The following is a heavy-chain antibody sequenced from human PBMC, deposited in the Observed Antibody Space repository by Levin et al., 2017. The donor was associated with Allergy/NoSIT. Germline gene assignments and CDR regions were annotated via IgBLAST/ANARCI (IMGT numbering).Heavy chain of an antibody. D-gene: IGHD6-19*01. Sequence: ASVKVSCKASGYTFTNYGISWVRQAPGQGLEWMGWISAYNGNTNYAQKLQGRVTMTTDTSTSTAYMELRSLRSDDTAVYYCARVVSSGYLTHFDYWGQGTLVTVSS. CDR1: GYTFTNYG. V-gene: IGHV1-18*01. J-gene: IGHJ4*02. CDR2: ISAYNGNT. CDR3: ARVVSSGYLTHFDY.